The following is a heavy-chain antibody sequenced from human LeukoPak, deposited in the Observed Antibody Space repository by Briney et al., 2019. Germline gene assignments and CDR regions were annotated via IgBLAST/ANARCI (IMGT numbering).Heavy chain of an antibody. Sequence: ASVKVSCKASGYTFTSYDINWVRQATGQGPEWMGRMNPNSGNTGYPQKFQGRVTITRDTSISTAYMELSSLRFEDTAVYYCARDGYNYGYFDYWGQGTLVTVSS. CDR2: MNPNSGNT. V-gene: IGHV1-8*03. CDR1: GYTFTSYD. D-gene: IGHD5-24*01. CDR3: ARDGYNYGYFDY. J-gene: IGHJ4*02.